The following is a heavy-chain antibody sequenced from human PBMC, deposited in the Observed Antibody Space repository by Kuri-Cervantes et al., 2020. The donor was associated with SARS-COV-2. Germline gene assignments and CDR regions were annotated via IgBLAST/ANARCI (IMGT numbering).Heavy chain of an antibody. V-gene: IGHV3-48*04. J-gene: IGHJ4*02. CDR1: GFTFSSYS. Sequence: GESLKISCAASGFTFSSYSMNWVRQAPGKGLEWVSYISSSSGTIYYADSVKGRFTISRDNAKNSLYLQMNSLRAEDTAVYYCARETRDSSGYYRLSLDYWGQGTLVTVSS. CDR3: ARETRDSSGYYRLSLDY. CDR2: ISSSSGTI. D-gene: IGHD3-22*01.